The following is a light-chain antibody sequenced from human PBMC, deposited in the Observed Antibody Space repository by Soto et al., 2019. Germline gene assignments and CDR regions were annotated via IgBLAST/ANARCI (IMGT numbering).Light chain of an antibody. V-gene: IGKV1-5*01. CDR2: DAS. J-gene: IGKJ1*01. Sequence: MHMPESPSTLSACVGDRFTITCRASQSISRRLARYQQKAGKAHKFLIYDASSLESGVPSRFSGSGSGTDFTLTISSLQPDDFATYYCHQYNNFPCTFGQGIKVDSK. CDR3: HQYNNFPCT. CDR1: QSISRR.